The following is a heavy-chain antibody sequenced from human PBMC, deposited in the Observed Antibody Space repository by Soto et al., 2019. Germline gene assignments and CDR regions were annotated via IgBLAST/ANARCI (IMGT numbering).Heavy chain of an antibody. D-gene: IGHD2-15*01. CDR2: INPSGGST. CDR1: GYTFTSYY. Sequence: GASVKVSCKASGYTFTSYYMHWVRQAPGQGLEWMGIINPSGGSTSYAQKFQGRVTMTRDTSTSTVYMELSSLRSEDTAVYYCARTSVVVVAATTVPPPDYWGQGTLVTVSS. J-gene: IGHJ4*02. CDR3: ARTSVVVVAATTVPPPDY. V-gene: IGHV1-46*03.